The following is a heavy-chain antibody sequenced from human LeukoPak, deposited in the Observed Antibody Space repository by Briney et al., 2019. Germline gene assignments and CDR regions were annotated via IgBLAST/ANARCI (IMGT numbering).Heavy chain of an antibody. Sequence: SVKVSCKASGGTFSSYAISWVRQAPGQGLEWIGGIIPIFGTANYAQKFQGRVTITTDESTSTAYMELSSLRSEDTAVYYCARDFDSSSWYPSLGYWGQGTLVTVSS. CDR3: ARDFDSSSWYPSLGY. CDR1: GGTFSSYA. V-gene: IGHV1-69*05. J-gene: IGHJ4*02. CDR2: IIPIFGTA. D-gene: IGHD6-13*01.